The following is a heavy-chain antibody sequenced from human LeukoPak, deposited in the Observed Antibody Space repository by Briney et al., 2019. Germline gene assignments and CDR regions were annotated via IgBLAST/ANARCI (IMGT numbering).Heavy chain of an antibody. V-gene: IGHV3-53*01. D-gene: IGHD3-22*01. CDR2: IYSGGST. J-gene: IGHJ4*02. CDR1: GFTFSSYA. CDR3: ARGAYYDSSGYSDY. Sequence: GGSLRLSCAASGFTFSSYAMHWVRQAPGKGLEWVSVIYSGGSTYYADSVKGRFTISRDNSKNTLYLQMNSPRAEDTAVYYCARGAYYDSSGYSDYWGQGTLVTVSS.